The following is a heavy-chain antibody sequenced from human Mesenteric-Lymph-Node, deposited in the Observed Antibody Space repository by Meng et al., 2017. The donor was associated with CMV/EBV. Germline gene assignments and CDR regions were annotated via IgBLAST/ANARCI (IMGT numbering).Heavy chain of an antibody. D-gene: IGHD6-6*01. CDR2: IIPFYGLP. CDR3: ARAVIDARRGNYYGMDV. V-gene: IGHV1-69*05. CDR1: GGTFSSYA. Sequence: SVKVSCKASGGTFSSYAISWVRQAPGQGLEWMGGIIPFYGLPNYAQKFQGRVTITTDESTTTAYMELSSLRSEDTALYYCARAVIDARRGNYYGMDVWGQGTTVTVSS. J-gene: IGHJ6*02.